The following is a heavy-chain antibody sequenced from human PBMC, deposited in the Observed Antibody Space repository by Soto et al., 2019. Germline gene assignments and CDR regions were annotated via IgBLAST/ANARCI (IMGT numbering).Heavy chain of an antibody. J-gene: IGHJ4*02. Sequence: SQTLSLTCAISGDSVSSNSAAWNCIIHSPSRGLEWLGRTYYRSKWYNDYALSVKSRMTINPDTSRNQFSLQLTSVTPDDTAVYYCARDRAVSARFDSWGQGTLVTVSS. D-gene: IGHD6-19*01. CDR1: GDSVSSNSAA. V-gene: IGHV6-1*01. CDR2: TYYRSKWYN. CDR3: ARDRAVSARFDS.